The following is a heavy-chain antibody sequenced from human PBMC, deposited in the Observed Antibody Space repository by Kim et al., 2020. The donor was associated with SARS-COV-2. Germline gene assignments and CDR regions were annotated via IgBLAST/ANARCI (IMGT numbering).Heavy chain of an antibody. D-gene: IGHD3-10*01. J-gene: IGHJ4*02. CDR2: ST. Sequence: STNYHPSLKTRVTISVDTSKNQFSLKLSSVTAADTAVYYCARVWFGEFIYWGQGTLVTVSS. V-gene: IGHV4-59*01. CDR3: ARVWFGEFIY.